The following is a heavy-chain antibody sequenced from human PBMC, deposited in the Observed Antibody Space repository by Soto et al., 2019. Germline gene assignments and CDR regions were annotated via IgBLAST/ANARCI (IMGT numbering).Heavy chain of an antibody. CDR2: IDPSDSYT. CDR3: ARQRGGYSGYRDAFDI. J-gene: IGHJ3*02. V-gene: IGHV5-10-1*01. Sequence: GESLKISCKGSGYSFISYWISWVRQMPGKGLEWMGRIDPSDSYTNYSPSFQGHVTISADKSISTAYLQWSSLKASDTAMYYCARQRGGYSGYRDAFDIWGQGTMVTVSS. CDR1: GYSFISYW. D-gene: IGHD5-12*01.